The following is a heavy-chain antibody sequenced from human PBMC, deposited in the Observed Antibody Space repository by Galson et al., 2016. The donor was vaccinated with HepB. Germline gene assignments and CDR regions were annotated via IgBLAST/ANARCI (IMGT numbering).Heavy chain of an antibody. CDR3: ARNSGSFLLDY. D-gene: IGHD3-22*01. CDR2: ILYEGINK. V-gene: IGHV3-30*03. CDR1: GFAFRTYS. J-gene: IGHJ4*02. Sequence: SLRLSCAASGFAFRTYSMNWVRQTPGKGLEWVAFILYEGINKDYGDSVKGRFTISRDNSKNTLYLQMNSLRAEDTAVYYCARNSGSFLLDYWGQGTRVTASS.